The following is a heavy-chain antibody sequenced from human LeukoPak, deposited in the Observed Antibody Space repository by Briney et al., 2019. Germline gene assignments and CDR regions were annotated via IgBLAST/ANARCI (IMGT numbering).Heavy chain of an antibody. Sequence: ASVKVSCKASGYTFTSYAMHWVRQAPGQRLEWMGWINAGNGNTKYSQKFQGRVTITRDTSASTAYMELSSLRSEDTAVYYCARGRSGSYYDAFDIWGQGTVVTVSS. D-gene: IGHD1-26*01. J-gene: IGHJ3*02. CDR3: ARGRSGSYYDAFDI. CDR2: INAGNGNT. V-gene: IGHV1-3*01. CDR1: GYTFTSYA.